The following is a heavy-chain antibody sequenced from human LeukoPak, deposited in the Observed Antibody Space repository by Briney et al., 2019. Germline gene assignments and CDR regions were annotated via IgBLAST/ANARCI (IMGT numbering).Heavy chain of an antibody. D-gene: IGHD3-10*02. CDR1: GFSFSSYW. J-gene: IGHJ6*04. V-gene: IGHV3-7*01. CDR2: IKQDGGEK. Sequence: GSLRLSCAASGFSFSSYWMSWVRQAPGKGPEWVANIKQDGGEKYYVDSVKGRFTISRDNAKNSLYLQMNSLRAEDTAVYYCAELGITMIGGVWGKGTTVTISS. CDR3: AELGITMIGGV.